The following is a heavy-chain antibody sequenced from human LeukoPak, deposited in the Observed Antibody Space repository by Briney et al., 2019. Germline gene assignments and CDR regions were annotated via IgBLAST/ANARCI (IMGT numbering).Heavy chain of an antibody. Sequence: PGGSLRLSCAVSGFTVSSNYMSWVRQAPGKGLEWVANIKQDGSEKYYVDSVKGRFTISRDNAKNSLYLQMNSLRAEDTAVYYCARDQGYYDSSFGFDYWGQGTLVTVSS. CDR3: ARDQGYYDSSFGFDY. J-gene: IGHJ4*02. V-gene: IGHV3-7*01. CDR1: GFTVSSNY. D-gene: IGHD3-22*01. CDR2: IKQDGSEK.